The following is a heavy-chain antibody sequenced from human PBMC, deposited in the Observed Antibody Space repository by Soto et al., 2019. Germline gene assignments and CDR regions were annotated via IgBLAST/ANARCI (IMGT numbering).Heavy chain of an antibody. CDR3: AREGRYCANGVCYREWFDP. V-gene: IGHV6-1*01. Sequence: SQTLSLTCAISGDSVSSNSAAWNWIRQSPSRGLEWLGRTYYRSKWYNDYAVSVKSRITINPDTSKNQFSLQLNSVTPEDTAVYYCAREGRYCANGVCYREWFDPWGQGTLVTVSS. CDR2: TYYRSKWYN. CDR1: GDSVSSNSAA. D-gene: IGHD2-8*01. J-gene: IGHJ5*02.